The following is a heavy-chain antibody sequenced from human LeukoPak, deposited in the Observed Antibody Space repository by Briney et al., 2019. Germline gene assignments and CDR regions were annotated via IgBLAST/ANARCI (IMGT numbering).Heavy chain of an antibody. Sequence: GGSLRLSCAASGFTFSSYAMSWVRQAPGKGLEWVSAISGSGGSTYYADSVKGRFTISRDNSKNTLYLQMNSLKTEDTAVYYCAGQDSGTKGSFDYWGQGTLVTVSS. CDR1: GFTFSSYA. CDR3: AGQDSGTKGSFDY. CDR2: ISGSGGST. J-gene: IGHJ4*02. D-gene: IGHD5-12*01. V-gene: IGHV3-23*01.